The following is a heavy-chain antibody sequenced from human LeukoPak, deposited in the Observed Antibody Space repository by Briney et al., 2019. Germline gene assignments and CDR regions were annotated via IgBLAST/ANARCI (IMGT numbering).Heavy chain of an antibody. J-gene: IGHJ4*02. Sequence: PGGSLRLSCAASGFTFSGSAMHWVRQASGKGLEWVGRIRSKANGYATAYAASVKGRFTISRDDSKNTAYLQMNSLKTEDTAVYYCTTDTSQKGRKVEGNYWGQGTLVTVSS. CDR1: GFTFSGSA. CDR2: IRSKANGYAT. D-gene: IGHD3-10*01. V-gene: IGHV3-73*01. CDR3: TTDTSQKGRKVEGNY.